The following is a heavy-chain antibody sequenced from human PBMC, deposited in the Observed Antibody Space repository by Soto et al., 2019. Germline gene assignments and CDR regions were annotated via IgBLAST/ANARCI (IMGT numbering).Heavy chain of an antibody. Sequence: PSETLSLTCTVSGGSISSYYWSWIRQPPGKGLEWIGYIYYSGSTNYDPSLKSRVTISVDTSKNQFSLKLSSVTAADTAVYYCARESGILTGYSNFDYWGQGTLVTVSS. CDR2: IYYSGST. V-gene: IGHV4-59*01. D-gene: IGHD3-9*01. CDR1: GGSISSYY. CDR3: ARESGILTGYSNFDY. J-gene: IGHJ4*02.